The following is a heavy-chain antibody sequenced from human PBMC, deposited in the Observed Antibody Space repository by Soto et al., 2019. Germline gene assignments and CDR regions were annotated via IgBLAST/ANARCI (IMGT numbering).Heavy chain of an antibody. J-gene: IGHJ4*02. CDR2: IKQDESEK. CDR1: GFSFSSYW. D-gene: IGHD3-16*01. Sequence: EVQLVESGGGLVQPGGSLRISCKGSGFSFSSYWMSWVRQAPGKGLEWVASIKQDESEKYYVDSVKGRFTISRDNVDDSVFLHMNRLSAEDTAVYFCVRDVGLDYVNWGPGTLVSVSS. CDR3: VRDVGLDYVN. V-gene: IGHV3-7*01.